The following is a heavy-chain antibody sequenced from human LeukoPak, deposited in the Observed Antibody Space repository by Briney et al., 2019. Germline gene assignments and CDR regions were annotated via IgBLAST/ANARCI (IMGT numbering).Heavy chain of an antibody. CDR1: GYSFTSYW. CDR2: IYPGDSDT. J-gene: IGHJ5*02. Sequence: GESLKISCKGSGYSFTSYWIGWVRQMPGKGLEWMGIIYPGDSDTRYSPSFQGQVTISADKSISTAYLQWSSLKASDTAMYYCARLASARYDSSGYRANWFDPWGQGTLVTVSS. D-gene: IGHD3-22*01. V-gene: IGHV5-51*01. CDR3: ARLASARYDSSGYRANWFDP.